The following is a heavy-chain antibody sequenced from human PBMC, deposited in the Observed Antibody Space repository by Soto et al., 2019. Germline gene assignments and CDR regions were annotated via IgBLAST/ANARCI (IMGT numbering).Heavy chain of an antibody. J-gene: IGHJ4*02. D-gene: IGHD6-6*01. V-gene: IGHV3-30*18. CDR2: RSYDESHK. CDR1: GFTLRSYG. CDR3: AKEMFPRTVLDSSSPGGQY. Sequence: QVQLVESGGGVVQPGKSLRLSCAASGFTLRSYGMHWVCQAPGKVLEWLAVRSYDESHKYYADSVKRRVTISRDTYKNALYLQMYSLRAEDTAVYYCAKEMFPRTVLDSSSPGGQYWGQGTAVTVSS.